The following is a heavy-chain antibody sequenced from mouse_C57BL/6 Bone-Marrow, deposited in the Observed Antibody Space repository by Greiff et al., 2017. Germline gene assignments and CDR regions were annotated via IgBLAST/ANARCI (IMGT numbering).Heavy chain of an antibody. Sequence: QVQLKESGPGLVQPSQSLSITCTVSGFSLTSYGVHWVRQSPGKGLEWLGVIWSGGSTDNNAAFISRLSISKDNSKSQVFFKMNSLQADDTAIYYCARKGGWDLFYAMDYWGQGTSVTVSS. V-gene: IGHV2-2*01. CDR2: IWSGGST. J-gene: IGHJ4*01. CDR3: ARKGGWDLFYAMDY. D-gene: IGHD2-3*01. CDR1: GFSLTSYG.